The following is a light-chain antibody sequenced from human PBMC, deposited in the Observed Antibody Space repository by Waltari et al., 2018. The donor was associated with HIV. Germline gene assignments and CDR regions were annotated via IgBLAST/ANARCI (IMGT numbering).Light chain of an antibody. V-gene: IGLV1-47*01. CDR3: AAWDDSLTGWV. CDR1: TSILGNNL. CDR2: GNN. J-gene: IGLJ3*02. Sequence: QSVLIQPPSAAGPPGQRVTIPCSGSTSILGNNLAYWYQQLPGTAPRRLIDGNNQRPSGVPDRFSTSKSGTSASLAISGLRSEDEVDYYCAAWDDSLTGWVFGGGTKLTVL.